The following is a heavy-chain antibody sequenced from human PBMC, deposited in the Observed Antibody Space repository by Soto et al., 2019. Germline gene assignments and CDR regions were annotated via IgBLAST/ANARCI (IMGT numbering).Heavy chain of an antibody. V-gene: IGHV1-69*13. D-gene: IGHD2-15*01. CDR1: GGTFSSYA. CDR2: IIPIFGTA. CDR3: ARRYCSGGSCYSYYYYYGMDV. Sequence: EASVKVSCKASGGTFSSYAISWVRQAPGQGLEWMGGIIPIFGTANYAQKFQGRVTITADESTSTAYMELSSLRSEDTAVYYCARRYCSGGSCYSYYYYYGMDVWGQGTTVTVSS. J-gene: IGHJ6*02.